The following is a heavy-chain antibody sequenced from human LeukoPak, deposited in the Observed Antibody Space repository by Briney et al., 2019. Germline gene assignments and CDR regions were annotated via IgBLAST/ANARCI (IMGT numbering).Heavy chain of an antibody. CDR3: AHTTYYHDSSGYYYDRWFDP. CDR2: IYWDDDK. J-gene: IGHJ5*02. CDR1: GFSLSTSGVG. Sequence: SGPTLVKPTQTLTLTCTFSGFSLSTSGVGVGWIRQPPGKALEWLALIYWDDDKRYSPSLKSRLTITKDTSKNQVVLTMTNMDPVDTATYYCAHTTYYHDSSGYYYDRWFDPWGQGTLVTVSS. V-gene: IGHV2-5*02. D-gene: IGHD3-22*01.